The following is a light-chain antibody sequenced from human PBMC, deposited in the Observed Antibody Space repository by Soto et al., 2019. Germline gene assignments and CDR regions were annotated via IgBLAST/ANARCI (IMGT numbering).Light chain of an antibody. J-gene: IGKJ5*01. CDR3: QQRSNWPPL. CDR1: QSVSSY. Sequence: EIVLTQSPATLSLSPGERATLSCRASQSVSSYLAWYRQKPGQAPRLLIYDASNRATGIPARFSGSGSGTDFTLTISSLEPEDFAVYYCQQRSNWPPLFGQGTRLEIK. V-gene: IGKV3-11*01. CDR2: DAS.